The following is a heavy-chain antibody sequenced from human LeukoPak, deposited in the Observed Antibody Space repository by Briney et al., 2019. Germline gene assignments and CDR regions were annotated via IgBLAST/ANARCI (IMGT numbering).Heavy chain of an antibody. Sequence: GGSLRLSCAASGFTFSSYAMSWVRQAPGKGLEWVSGISASGTGTYYADFVKGRSTTSRDNSKNTLYLQVNSLRAEDTALYYCARHLTWLAATGPGWGQGTLVTVSS. J-gene: IGHJ4*02. D-gene: IGHD1-26*01. CDR2: ISASGTGT. CDR1: GFTFSSYA. V-gene: IGHV3-23*01. CDR3: ARHLTWLAATGPG.